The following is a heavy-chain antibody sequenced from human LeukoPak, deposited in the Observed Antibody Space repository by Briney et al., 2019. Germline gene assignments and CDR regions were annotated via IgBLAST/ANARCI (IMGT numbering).Heavy chain of an antibody. Sequence: PSETLSLTCAVYGGSFSGYYWSWIRQPPGKGLEWIGEINHSGSTNYNPSLKSRVTISVDTSKNQFSLKLSSVTAADTAVYYCARDVSLDYNDSSGYTRMYYFDYWGQGTLVTVSS. CDR1: GGSFSGYY. CDR2: INHSGST. D-gene: IGHD3-22*01. CDR3: ARDVSLDYNDSSGYTRMYYFDY. J-gene: IGHJ4*02. V-gene: IGHV4-34*01.